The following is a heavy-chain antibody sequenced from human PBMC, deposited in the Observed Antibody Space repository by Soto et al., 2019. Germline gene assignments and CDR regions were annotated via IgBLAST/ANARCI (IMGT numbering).Heavy chain of an antibody. D-gene: IGHD3-10*01. CDR1: GYTFTGYA. Sequence: ASVKVSCKASGYTFTGYAMHWVRQAPGQRLEWMGWINAGNGNTKYSQKFQGRVTITRDTSAGAAYMELSSLSSEDTAVYYCARVGGFGATTIDYWGQGTLVTVSS. J-gene: IGHJ4*02. CDR3: ARVGGFGATTIDY. V-gene: IGHV1-3*01. CDR2: INAGNGNT.